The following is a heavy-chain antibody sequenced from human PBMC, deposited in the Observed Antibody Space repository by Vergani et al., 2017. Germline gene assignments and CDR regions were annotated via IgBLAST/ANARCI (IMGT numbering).Heavy chain of an antibody. CDR1: GFTFSSYG. Sequence: VQLVESGGGLVQPGRSLRLSCAASGFTFSSYGMHWVRRAPGKGLEWVAFIRYDGSNKYYADSVKGRFTISRDNSKNTLYLQMNSLRAEDTAVYYCAKDSEYSSSYYYYYYYMDVWGKGTTVTVSS. D-gene: IGHD6-6*01. V-gene: IGHV3-30*02. J-gene: IGHJ6*03. CDR2: IRYDGSNK. CDR3: AKDSEYSSSYYYYYYYMDV.